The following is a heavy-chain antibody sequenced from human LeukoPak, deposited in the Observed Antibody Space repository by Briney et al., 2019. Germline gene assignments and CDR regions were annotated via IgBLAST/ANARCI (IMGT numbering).Heavy chain of an antibody. CDR2: IRSKAYGGTT. J-gene: IGHJ3*02. D-gene: IGHD4-17*01. Sequence: QPGGSLRLSCEASGFAFNIYQMNWVRQAPGKGLEWVGFIRSKAYGGTTEYAASVKGRFTISRDDSKSIAYLQMNSLKTEDTAVYYCTRMTTYAFDIWGQGTMVTVSS. CDR1: GFAFNIYQ. CDR3: TRMTTYAFDI. V-gene: IGHV3-49*04.